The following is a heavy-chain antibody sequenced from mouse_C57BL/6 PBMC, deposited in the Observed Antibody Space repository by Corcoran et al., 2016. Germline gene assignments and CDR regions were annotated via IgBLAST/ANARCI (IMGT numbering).Heavy chain of an antibody. V-gene: IGHV1-26*01. D-gene: IGHD1-1*01. CDR3: ARRGIRYGSSAWFAY. CDR2: INPNNGGT. Sequence: EVQLQQSGPELVKPGASVKISCKASGYTFTDYYMNWVKQSHGKSLEWIGDINPNNGGTSYNQKFKGKATLTVDKSSSTAYMELRSLTSEDSAVYYCARRGIRYGSSAWFAYWGQGTLVTVSA. J-gene: IGHJ3*01. CDR1: GYTFTDYY.